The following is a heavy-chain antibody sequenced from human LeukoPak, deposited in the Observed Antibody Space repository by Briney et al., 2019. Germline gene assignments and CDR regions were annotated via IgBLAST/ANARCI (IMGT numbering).Heavy chain of an antibody. CDR2: ISYDGSNK. J-gene: IGHJ4*02. CDR3: AKGVVYATITAFDY. D-gene: IGHD2-8*02. V-gene: IGHV3-30*18. CDR1: GFTFSSYG. Sequence: QPGGSLRLSCAASGFTFSSYGMHWVRQAPGKGLEWVAVISYDGSNKYYADSVKGRFTISRDNSKNTLYLQMNSLRAEDTAVYYCAKGVVYATITAFDYWGQGTLVTVSS.